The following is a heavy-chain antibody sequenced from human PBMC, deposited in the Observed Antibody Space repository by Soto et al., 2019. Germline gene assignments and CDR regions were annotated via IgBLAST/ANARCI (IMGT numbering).Heavy chain of an antibody. CDR3: ARDSAPYNDNYDSPL. V-gene: IGHV4-59*12. D-gene: IGHD3-10*01. CDR1: GGSISSYY. J-gene: IGHJ4*02. Sequence: SETLSLTCTVSGGSISSYYWSWIRQPPGKGLEWIGYIYYSVSTNYNPSLKSRVTVSVDTSKNQFSLKLSSVTAADTAVYFCARDSAPYNDNYDSPLWGQGTLVTVSS. CDR2: IYYSVST.